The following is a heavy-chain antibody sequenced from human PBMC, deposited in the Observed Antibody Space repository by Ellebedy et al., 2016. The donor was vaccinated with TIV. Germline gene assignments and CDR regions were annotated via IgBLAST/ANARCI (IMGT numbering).Heavy chain of an antibody. D-gene: IGHD6-13*01. Sequence: GGSLRLXXAASGFTLSNYWMNWVRQAPGKGVEWVANVKQDGSEKNYVDSVKGRFTISRDNSKNTLYLRMNSLRAEDTAVYYCARDDDSSSWPNFDYWGQGTLVTVSS. CDR2: VKQDGSEK. CDR3: ARDDDSSSWPNFDY. V-gene: IGHV3-7*01. CDR1: GFTLSNYW. J-gene: IGHJ4*02.